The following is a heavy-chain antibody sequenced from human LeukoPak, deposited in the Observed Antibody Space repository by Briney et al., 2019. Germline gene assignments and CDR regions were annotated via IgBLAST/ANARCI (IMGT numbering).Heavy chain of an antibody. CDR2: ISGSGGST. Sequence: GGSLRLSCAASGFTFSSYAMSWVRQAPGKGLEWVSAISGSGGSTYYADSVKGRFTISRDNSKNTLYLQMNSLRAEDTAVYYCAKDGVGYYDSSGYPSDYWGQGTLVTVSS. CDR3: AKDGVGYYDSSGYPSDY. D-gene: IGHD3-22*01. J-gene: IGHJ4*02. CDR1: GFTFSSYA. V-gene: IGHV3-23*01.